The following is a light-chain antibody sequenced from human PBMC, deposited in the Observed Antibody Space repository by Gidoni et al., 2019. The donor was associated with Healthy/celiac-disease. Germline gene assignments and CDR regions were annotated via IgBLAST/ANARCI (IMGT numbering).Light chain of an antibody. CDR2: GAS. Sequence: EIVMTQSPATLSVSPGERATLSCRASQSVSSNLAWYQQKPGQAPRLLIYGASTRATGIPARCSGRGSGTEVTLTISSLQSEDFAVYYCQQYNNWPPLTFGGGTKVEIK. CDR1: QSVSSN. J-gene: IGKJ4*01. CDR3: QQYNNWPPLT. V-gene: IGKV3-15*01.